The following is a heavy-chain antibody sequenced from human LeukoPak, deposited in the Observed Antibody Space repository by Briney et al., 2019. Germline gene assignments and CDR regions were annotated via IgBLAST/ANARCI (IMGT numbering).Heavy chain of an antibody. Sequence: GGSLRLSCAASGFTFSNAWMSWVRQAPGKGLEWVGRIKSKTDGGTTDYAAPVKGRFTISRDDSKNTLHLQMNSLKTEDTAVYYCTTGEMATTPFDYWGQGTLVTVSS. D-gene: IGHD5-24*01. J-gene: IGHJ4*02. CDR3: TTGEMATTPFDY. CDR1: GFTFSNAW. CDR2: IKSKTDGGTT. V-gene: IGHV3-15*01.